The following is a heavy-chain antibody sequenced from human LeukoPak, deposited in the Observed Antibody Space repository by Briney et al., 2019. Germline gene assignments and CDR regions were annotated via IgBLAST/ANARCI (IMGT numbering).Heavy chain of an antibody. Sequence: GGSLRLSCAASGFTFSSYAMSWVRQAPGKGLEWVSAISGSGGGTYYADSVKGRFTISRDNSKNTLYPQMNSLRAEDTAVYYCAKDSVWGSYRPTQIDYWGQGTLVTVSS. CDR3: AKDSVWGSYRPTQIDY. J-gene: IGHJ4*02. CDR2: ISGSGGGT. D-gene: IGHD3-16*02. V-gene: IGHV3-23*01. CDR1: GFTFSSYA.